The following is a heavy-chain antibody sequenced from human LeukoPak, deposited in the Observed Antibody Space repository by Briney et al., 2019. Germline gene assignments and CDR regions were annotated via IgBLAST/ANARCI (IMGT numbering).Heavy chain of an antibody. CDR2: ISGSGGST. V-gene: IGHV3-23*01. CDR1: GFTFSSYA. Sequence: GGLRLSCAASGFTFSSYAMSWVRQAPGKGLEWVSAISGSGGSTYYADSVKGRFTISRDSSKNTLYLQMNSLRAEDTAVYYCAKVPDYDFWSGYYSHWGQGTLVTVSS. CDR3: AKVPDYDFWSGYYSH. D-gene: IGHD3-3*01. J-gene: IGHJ4*02.